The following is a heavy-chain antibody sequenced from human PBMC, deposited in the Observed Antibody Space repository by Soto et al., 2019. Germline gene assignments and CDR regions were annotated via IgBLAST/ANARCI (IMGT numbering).Heavy chain of an antibody. D-gene: IGHD1-7*01. V-gene: IGHV3-53*01. J-gene: IGHJ6*03. CDR1: GFTVSSNY. Sequence: PGGSLRLSCAASGFTVSSNYMSWVRQAPGKGLEWVSVIYSGGSTYYADSVKGRFTISRDNSKNTLYLQMNSLRAEDTAVYYCAKSDGNYLLDYYYYYMDVWGKGTTVTVSS. CDR3: AKSDGNYLLDYYYYYMDV. CDR2: IYSGGST.